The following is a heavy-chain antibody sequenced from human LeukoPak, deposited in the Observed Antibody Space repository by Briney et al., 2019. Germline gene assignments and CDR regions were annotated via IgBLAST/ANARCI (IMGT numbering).Heavy chain of an antibody. D-gene: IGHD6-19*01. CDR1: GFTFITYA. J-gene: IGHJ4*02. Sequence: GGSLRLSCAASGFTFITYAMSWVRQAPGKGLEWVSAISGSGGSTYYADSVRGRFTISRDNSKNTLYLQMNSLRAEDTAVYYCARDPKYSSGWWTGGDYWGQGTLVTVSS. CDR3: ARDPKYSSGWWTGGDY. CDR2: ISGSGGST. V-gene: IGHV3-23*01.